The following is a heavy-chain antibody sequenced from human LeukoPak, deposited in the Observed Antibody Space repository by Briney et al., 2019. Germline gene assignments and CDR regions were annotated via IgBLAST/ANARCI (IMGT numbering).Heavy chain of an antibody. CDR3: VRNNAMDV. CDR2: VNRDGSET. D-gene: IGHD2-8*01. V-gene: IGHV3-7*03. CDR1: GFTLSNHW. J-gene: IGHJ6*02. Sequence: PGGSLRLSCAASGFTLSNHWMTWVRQVPGRGPEWVANVNRDGSETYYLDSEKGRFTISRDNAKNSLYLQMNSLRAEDTALYYCVRNNAMDVWGQGTTVIVSS.